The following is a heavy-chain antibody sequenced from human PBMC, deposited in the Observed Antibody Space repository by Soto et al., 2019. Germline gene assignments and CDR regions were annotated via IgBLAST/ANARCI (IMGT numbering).Heavy chain of an antibody. J-gene: IGHJ5*02. CDR1: GYSFTGHY. CDR3: ARDYDKSGYDYFDP. V-gene: IGHV1-2*02. Sequence: VASVKVSCKASGYSFTGHYMQWVRQAPGQGLEWMGWSDPKSGATNYAQKFQDRVTMTSDTSINTAYMDLSRLTSDDTAVYYCARDYDKSGYDYFDPWGQGTLFTVSS. CDR2: SDPKSGAT. D-gene: IGHD3-22*01.